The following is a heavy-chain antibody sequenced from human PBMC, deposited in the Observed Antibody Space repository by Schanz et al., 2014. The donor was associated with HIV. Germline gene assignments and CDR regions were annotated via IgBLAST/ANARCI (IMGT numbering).Heavy chain of an antibody. D-gene: IGHD1-1*01. Sequence: QVQLVQSGAEVKKPGSSVKVSCKASGGTFSSSAISWVRQAPGQGLEWMGGIIPIFDTTNYAQKFQGRVTITADKSTSTVYMDLSSLRSEDTAVYFCARDIKYDDPFQYGMDVWGQGTTVSVSS. CDR3: ARDIKYDDPFQYGMDV. CDR2: IIPIFDTT. V-gene: IGHV1-69*06. J-gene: IGHJ6*02. CDR1: GGTFSSSA.